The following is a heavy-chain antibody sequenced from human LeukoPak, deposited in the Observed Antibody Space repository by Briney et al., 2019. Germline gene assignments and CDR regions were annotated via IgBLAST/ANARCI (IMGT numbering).Heavy chain of an antibody. V-gene: IGHV1-46*01. J-gene: IGHJ4*02. CDR2: INPSGGST. D-gene: IGHD3-3*01. CDR3: ATAGRRLFGVLIPLSFDY. Sequence: GASVKVSCKASGYTFTSYYMHWVRQAPGQGLEWMGIINPSGGSTSYAQKFQGRVTMTRDMSTSTVYMELSSLRSEDTALYYCATAGRRLFGVLIPLSFDYWGQGTLVTVSS. CDR1: GYTFTSYY.